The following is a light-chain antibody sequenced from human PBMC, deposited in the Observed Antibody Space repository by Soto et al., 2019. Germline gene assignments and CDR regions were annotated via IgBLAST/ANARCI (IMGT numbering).Light chain of an antibody. CDR2: GAS. Sequence: EIVMTQSPATLSVSPGERATLSCRASQSVSSNFAWYQQKPGQAPRLLIYGASTRATGIPARFSGSGSGTEFTLTISSLQSEDFAVYYCQQYNNWHLTFGQGTKVEIK. V-gene: IGKV3-15*01. CDR3: QQYNNWHLT. J-gene: IGKJ1*01. CDR1: QSVSSN.